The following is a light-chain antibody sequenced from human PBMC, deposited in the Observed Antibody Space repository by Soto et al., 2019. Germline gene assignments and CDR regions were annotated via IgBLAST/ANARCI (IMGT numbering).Light chain of an antibody. J-gene: IGLJ1*01. CDR2: DVS. Sequence: QSALTQPASVSGSPGQSITISCTGTSSDGGGYNYVSWYQQHPGKAPKLMIYDVSNRPSGVSNRFSGSKSGNKASLTISGLQAEDEADYYCSSYTRSSLPNAFGTGTKLTV. V-gene: IGLV2-14*01. CDR1: SSDGGGYNY. CDR3: SSYTRSSLPNA.